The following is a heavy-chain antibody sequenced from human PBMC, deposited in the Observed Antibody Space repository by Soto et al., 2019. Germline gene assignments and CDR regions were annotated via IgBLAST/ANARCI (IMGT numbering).Heavy chain of an antibody. CDR1: GFTFGDYA. Sequence: PGGSLRLSCTASGFTFGDYAMSWFRQAPGKGLEWVGFIRSKAYGGTTEYAASVKGRFTISRDDSKNTLYLQMNSLKTEDTAVYYCTTGALWFGDYRYYYYYGMDVWGQGTTVTVSS. CDR3: TTGALWFGDYRYYYYYGMDV. V-gene: IGHV3-49*03. J-gene: IGHJ6*02. D-gene: IGHD3-10*01. CDR2: IRSKAYGGTT.